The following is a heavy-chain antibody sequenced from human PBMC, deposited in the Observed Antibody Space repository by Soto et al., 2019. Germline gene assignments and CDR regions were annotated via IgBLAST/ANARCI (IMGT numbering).Heavy chain of an antibody. CDR3: ATPACAATWCSPSHNLDH. V-gene: IGHV1-69*09. CDR2: INPLSGIP. J-gene: IGHJ4*02. CDR1: GGTFVRHV. D-gene: IGHD2-2*01. Sequence: QVQLVQSGAEVKKPESSVKVSCKTSGGTFVRHVISWVRQAPGQGPEWMGKINPLSGIPNYAQKFQDRVTFNADTDSSTAYMELSSLRSDDTAVYYCATPACAATWCSPSHNLDHWGQGTLVTVSS.